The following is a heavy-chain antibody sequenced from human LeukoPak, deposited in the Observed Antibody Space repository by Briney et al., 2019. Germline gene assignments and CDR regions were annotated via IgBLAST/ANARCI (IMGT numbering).Heavy chain of an antibody. D-gene: IGHD3-22*01. Sequence: GGSLRLSCAASGFTFSSYSMNWVRQAPGKGLEWVSSISSSSSYIYYADSVKGRFTISRDNAKNSLYLQMNSLRAEDTAVYYCARDSDYYDSSGYYGRFFDYWGQGTLVTASS. CDR1: GFTFSSYS. CDR2: ISSSSSYI. V-gene: IGHV3-21*01. J-gene: IGHJ4*02. CDR3: ARDSDYYDSSGYYGRFFDY.